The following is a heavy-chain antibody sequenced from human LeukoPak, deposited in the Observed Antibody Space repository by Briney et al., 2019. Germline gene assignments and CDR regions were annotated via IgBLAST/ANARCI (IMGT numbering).Heavy chain of an antibody. J-gene: IGHJ6*03. Sequence: SETLSLTCAVYGGPFSAYYWSWIRQPPGKGLEWIGEINHSGSTNYNPSLKSRVTISVDTSKNQFSLKLSSVTAADTAVYYCARGMVAARLYSYYYMDVWGKGTTVTVSS. V-gene: IGHV4-34*01. CDR2: INHSGST. CDR3: ARGMVAARLYSYYYMDV. D-gene: IGHD6-6*01. CDR1: GGPFSAYY.